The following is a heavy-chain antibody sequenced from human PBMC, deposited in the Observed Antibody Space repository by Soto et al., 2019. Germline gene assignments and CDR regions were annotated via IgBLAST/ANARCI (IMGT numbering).Heavy chain of an antibody. CDR1: XFTFXSYX. J-gene: IGHJ6*03. D-gene: IGHD6-19*01. V-gene: IGHV3-23*01. Sequence: GGSXXXXXAXSXFTFXSYXXXXVRXXXGXGLXWVSAISGSGGSTYYADSVKGRFTISRDNSKNTLYLQMNSLRAEDTAVYYCAKDDSSGWSMNYYYYYMDVWGKGTTVTVSS. CDR3: AKDDSSGWSMNYYYYYMDV. CDR2: ISGSGGST.